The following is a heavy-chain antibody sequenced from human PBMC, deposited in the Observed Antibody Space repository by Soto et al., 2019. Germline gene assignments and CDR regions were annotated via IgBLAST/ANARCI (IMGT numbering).Heavy chain of an antibody. CDR1: GGSISSGGYS. Sequence: SETLSLTCAVSGGSISSGGYSWSWIRQPPGKGLEWIGYIYHSGSTYYNPSLKSRFTISRDNAKKSLYLQMNSLRVEDTAVYYCARGDYYDSSGPFSDAFDIWGQGTMVTVSS. CDR2: IYHSGST. V-gene: IGHV4-30-2*01. D-gene: IGHD3-22*01. CDR3: ARGDYYDSSGPFSDAFDI. J-gene: IGHJ3*02.